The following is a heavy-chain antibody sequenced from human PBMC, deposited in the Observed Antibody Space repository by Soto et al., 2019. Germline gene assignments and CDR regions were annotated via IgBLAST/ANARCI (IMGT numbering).Heavy chain of an antibody. D-gene: IGHD3-3*01. CDR3: ARDFAYFDS. J-gene: IGHJ4*02. V-gene: IGHV4-61*01. Sequence: SETLSLTCTFSCGSFKSGSYSWSWIRQPPGKGLEWIGYVYHTGRTSYNPSLKSRVSISMDTSKNQFSLNLNSVTAADTAVYFCARDFAYFDSWGQGTLVTVSS. CDR1: CGSFKSGSYS. CDR2: VYHTGRT.